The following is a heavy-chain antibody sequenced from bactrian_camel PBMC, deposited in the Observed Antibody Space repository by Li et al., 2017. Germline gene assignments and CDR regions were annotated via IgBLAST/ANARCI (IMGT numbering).Heavy chain of an antibody. CDR3: AVVTSAFYSNLPSCQRKLADFTN. D-gene: IGHD4*01. V-gene: IGHV3S10*01. CDR1: GYTYSSLC. CDR2: IDNDGST. Sequence: DVQLVESGGGSVQAGGSLKLSCVVSGYTYSSLCMGWFRQAPGKEREGVAVIDNDGSTNYADSVKGRFTISKDNAKNTLYLRMNSLKPEDTAMYYCAVVTSAFYSNLPSCQRKLADFTNWGQGTQVTVS. J-gene: IGHJ4*01.